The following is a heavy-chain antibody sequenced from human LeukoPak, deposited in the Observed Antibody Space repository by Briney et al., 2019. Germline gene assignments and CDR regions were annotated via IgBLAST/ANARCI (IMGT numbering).Heavy chain of an antibody. D-gene: IGHD4-17*01. CDR3: ARHDYGDYAPGDYYYYGMDV. V-gene: IGHV4-61*08. J-gene: IGHJ6*02. Sequence: PSETLSLTCTVSGGSISSDDYYWSWIRQPPGKGLEWIGYIYYSGSTNYNPSLKSRVTISVDTSKNQFSLKLSSVTAADTAVYYCARHDYGDYAPGDYYYYGMDVWGQGTTVTVSS. CDR1: GGSISSDDYY. CDR2: IYYSGST.